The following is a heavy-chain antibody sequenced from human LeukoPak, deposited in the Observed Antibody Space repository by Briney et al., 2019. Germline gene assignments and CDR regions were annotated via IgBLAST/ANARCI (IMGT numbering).Heavy chain of an antibody. Sequence: GSSVKVSCKASGGTFSSYAISWVRQAPGQGLEWMGWISAYNGNTNYAQKLQGRVTMTTDTSTSTAYMELRSLRSDDTAVYYCARQGLVTLFDYWGQGTLVTVSS. CDR1: GGTFSSYA. V-gene: IGHV1-18*01. CDR2: ISAYNGNT. D-gene: IGHD2-21*02. CDR3: ARQGLVTLFDY. J-gene: IGHJ4*02.